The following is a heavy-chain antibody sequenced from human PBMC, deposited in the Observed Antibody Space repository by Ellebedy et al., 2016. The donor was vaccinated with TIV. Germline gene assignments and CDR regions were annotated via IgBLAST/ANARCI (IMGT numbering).Heavy chain of an antibody. CDR1: GFTFSSYW. CDR2: IKQDGSEK. V-gene: IGHV3-7*01. J-gene: IGHJ4*02. Sequence: GESPKISCAATGFTFSSYWMSWVRQAPGKGLEWVANIKQDGSEKYYVDSVKGRFTISRDNAKNSLYLQMNSLRAEDTAVYYCARVYDSIDYWGQGTLVTVSS. D-gene: IGHD3-22*01. CDR3: ARVYDSIDY.